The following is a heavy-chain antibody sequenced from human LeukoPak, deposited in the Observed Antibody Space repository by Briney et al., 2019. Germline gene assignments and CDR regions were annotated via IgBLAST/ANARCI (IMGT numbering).Heavy chain of an antibody. Sequence: PGGSLRLSCAASGFTFSSYWMHWVRHAPGKGLGWVSRINSDGSSTNYADSVEGRFTISRDNAKNTLYLQMNSLRAEDTAVYYCARAGAAAGTLKFDYWGQGTLVTVSS. D-gene: IGHD6-13*01. CDR1: GFTFSSYW. CDR2: INSDGSST. CDR3: ARAGAAAGTLKFDY. V-gene: IGHV3-74*01. J-gene: IGHJ4*02.